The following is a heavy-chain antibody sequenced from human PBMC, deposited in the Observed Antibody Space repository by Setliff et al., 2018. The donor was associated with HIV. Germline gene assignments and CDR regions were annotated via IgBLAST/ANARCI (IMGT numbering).Heavy chain of an antibody. J-gene: IGHJ4*02. D-gene: IGHD1-20*01. CDR2: SRNKPKSYTT. V-gene: IGHV3-72*01. CDR3: AKGYNADWYFFDY. Sequence: GGSLRLSCAASGFSFSDHYMDWVRQAPGKGLEWVGRSRNKPKSYTTEYTASVRGRFTISRGNSKNTLYLQMNRLRAEDTAVYYCAKGYNADWYFFDYWGQGTLVTVSS. CDR1: GFSFSDHY.